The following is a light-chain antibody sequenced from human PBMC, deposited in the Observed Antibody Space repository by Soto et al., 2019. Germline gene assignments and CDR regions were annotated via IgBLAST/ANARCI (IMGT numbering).Light chain of an antibody. Sequence: DIQMTQSPSSLSASVGDRVTITCQASQDIRNYLNWYQQKPGKAPNLLIYDASNLRAGVPSRSXGSGAGTEFTFTTSSLQPEDIATYYCQHYDHLPPLSFGGGTKVEIK. CDR1: QDIRNY. V-gene: IGKV1-33*01. CDR3: QHYDHLPPLS. J-gene: IGKJ4*01. CDR2: DAS.